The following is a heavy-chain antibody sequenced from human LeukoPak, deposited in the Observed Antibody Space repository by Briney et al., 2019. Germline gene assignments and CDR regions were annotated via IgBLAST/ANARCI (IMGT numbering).Heavy chain of an antibody. D-gene: IGHD3-22*01. CDR1: GFTFTSYW. J-gene: IGHJ4*02. V-gene: IGHV3-74*01. CDR3: ARDTYDSSGYYYGPFDY. Sequence: PGGSLRLSWAASGFTFTSYWMHWVRQAPGKGLVWVSRINTDGSSTSYADSVKGLFTISRDNAKNTLYLQMNSLRAEDTAVYYCARDTYDSSGYYYGPFDYWGQGTPVTVSS. CDR2: INTDGSST.